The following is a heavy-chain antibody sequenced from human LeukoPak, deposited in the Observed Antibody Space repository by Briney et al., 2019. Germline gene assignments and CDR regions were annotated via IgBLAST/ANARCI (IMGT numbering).Heavy chain of an antibody. CDR2: IYPANSDT. D-gene: IGHD2-2*01. Sequence: PGESLKISCKASGYIFTNYWIGWARQMPGKGLEWMAIIYPANSDTRYSPSFQGQVTISADKSISTAYLQWSSLKASDTAMYYCAGPACSSTSCYLHFQYWGQGTLVTVSS. J-gene: IGHJ1*01. CDR1: GYIFTNYW. V-gene: IGHV5-51*01. CDR3: AGPACSSTSCYLHFQY.